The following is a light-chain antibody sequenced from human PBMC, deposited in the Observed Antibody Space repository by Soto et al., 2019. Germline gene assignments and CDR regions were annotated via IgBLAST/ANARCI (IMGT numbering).Light chain of an antibody. CDR3: SSYSGSNNLL. J-gene: IGLJ2*01. CDR1: SSDIGGYNS. V-gene: IGLV2-8*01. CDR2: EVN. Sequence: QSALTQPPSASGSPGQSVTISCTGTSSDIGGYNSVSWYQQHPGKAPRLMIYEVNKRPSGVPDRFSGSKSGYTASLTVSGLQTEDEADYYCSSYSGSNNLLFGGGTKVTVL.